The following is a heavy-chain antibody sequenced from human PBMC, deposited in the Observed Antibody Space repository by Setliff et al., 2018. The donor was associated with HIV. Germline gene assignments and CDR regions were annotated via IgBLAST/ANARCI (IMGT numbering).Heavy chain of an antibody. V-gene: IGHV4-34*01. J-gene: IGHJ5*02. CDR1: GGSFSGYD. Sequence: PSETLSLTCAVYGGSFSGYDWSWVRQPPGKGLEWIGEINHSGSTNSNPSLKSRVTISADTSKNQFSLKRTSVTAADTAVYYCARGRMGYYGSGSYLPWGQGMLFTVSS. CDR2: INHSGST. D-gene: IGHD3-10*01. CDR3: ARGRMGYYGSGSYLP.